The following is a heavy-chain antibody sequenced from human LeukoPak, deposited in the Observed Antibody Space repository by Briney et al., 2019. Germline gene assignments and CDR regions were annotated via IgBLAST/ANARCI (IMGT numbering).Heavy chain of an antibody. CDR1: GGSISSYY. V-gene: IGHV4-59*01. D-gene: IGHD2-15*01. J-gene: IGHJ3*02. CDR2: IYYSGST. CDR3: AGVGAATRAFDI. Sequence: SETLSLTCTVSGGSISSYYWSWIRQPPGKGLEWIGYIYYSGSTNYNPSLKSRVTISVDTSKNQFSLKLSSVTAADTAVYYCAGVGAATRAFDIWGQGTMVTVSS.